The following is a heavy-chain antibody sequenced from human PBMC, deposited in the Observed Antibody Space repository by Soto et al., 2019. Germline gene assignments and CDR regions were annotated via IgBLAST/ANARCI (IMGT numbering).Heavy chain of an antibody. CDR2: IYYSGST. CDR3: ARGSSSWYYFDY. V-gene: IGHV4-31*03. CDR1: GGSISSGGYY. J-gene: IGHJ4*02. Sequence: QVQLQESGPGLVKPSQTLSLACTVSGGSISSGGYYWSWIRQHPGKGLEWIGYIYYSGSTYYNPSLKSRVTISVDTSKNQFSLKLSSVTAADTAVYYCARGSSSWYYFDYWGQGTLVTVSS. D-gene: IGHD6-13*01.